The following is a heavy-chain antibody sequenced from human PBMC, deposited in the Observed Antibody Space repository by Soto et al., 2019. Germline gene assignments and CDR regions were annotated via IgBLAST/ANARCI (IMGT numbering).Heavy chain of an antibody. J-gene: IGHJ5*02. Sequence: QVQLVQSGPEVKKPGASVKVSCKASAYTFTSYGITWVRQAPGQGLDWMGWISAYNGNTNYAQKYQGRVXXAXDXXTSTAYMELRSLTSDDTAVYYCARDYGSGSYRFDPWGQGTLVTVSS. V-gene: IGHV1-18*01. CDR2: ISAYNGNT. CDR1: AYTFTSYG. D-gene: IGHD3-10*01. CDR3: ARDYGSGSYRFDP.